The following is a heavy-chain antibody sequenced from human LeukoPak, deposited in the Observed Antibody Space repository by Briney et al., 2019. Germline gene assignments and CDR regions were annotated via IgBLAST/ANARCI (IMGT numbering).Heavy chain of an antibody. V-gene: IGHV3-48*01. CDR1: GFIFSDYS. D-gene: IGHD1-1*01. J-gene: IGHJ4*02. CDR2: IRSSIRATI. Sequence: GGSLRLSFSPSGFIFSDYSINSVPPAPRKGLGWVAYIRSSIRATIYYADSVTGRFTISRDNAKNSLYLQMNSLRAEDTAVYYCARDHNWAFDYWGQGTLVTVSS. CDR3: ARDHNWAFDY.